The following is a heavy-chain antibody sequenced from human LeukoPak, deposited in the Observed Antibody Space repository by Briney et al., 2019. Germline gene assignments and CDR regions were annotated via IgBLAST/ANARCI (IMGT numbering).Heavy chain of an antibody. CDR1: GFTFSSYS. J-gene: IGHJ4*02. CDR2: ISSSSNYI. D-gene: IGHD4-17*01. CDR3: AREGPHYGDYAFDC. Sequence: GGSLRLSCAASGFTFSSYSMNWVRQAQGKGLEWASSISSSSNYIYYADSVKGRFTISRDNAKNSLYLQMNSLRAEDTAVYYCAREGPHYGDYAFDCWGQGTLVTVSS. V-gene: IGHV3-21*01.